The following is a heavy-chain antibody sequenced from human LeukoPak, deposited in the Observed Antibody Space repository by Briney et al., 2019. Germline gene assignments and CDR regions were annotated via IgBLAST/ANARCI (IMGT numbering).Heavy chain of an antibody. CDR2: INPSGGST. CDR3: ARTTVDGGTNF. J-gene: IGHJ4*02. CDR1: GYTFTGYY. Sequence: GASVKVSCKASGYTFTGYYIHWMRQAPGQGLEWMGKINPSGGSTSYAQKFQGRVTMTRDTSTSTVYMELSSLRSEDTAVYYCARTTVDGGTNFWGQGTLVTVSS. V-gene: IGHV1-46*01. D-gene: IGHD2-15*01.